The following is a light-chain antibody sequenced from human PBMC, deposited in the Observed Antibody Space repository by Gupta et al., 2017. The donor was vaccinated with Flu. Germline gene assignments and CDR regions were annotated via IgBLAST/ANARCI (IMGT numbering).Light chain of an antibody. J-gene: IGLJ1*01. V-gene: IGLV3-21*03. Sequence: KTARITCGGNNIGSKSVHWYQQKPGQAPVLVVYDDSDRPSGIPERFSGSNSGNTATPTISRVEAGDEADEDGQVWDSSSDHPEVFGTGTKVTVL. CDR2: DDS. CDR3: QVWDSSSDHPEV. CDR1: NIGSKS.